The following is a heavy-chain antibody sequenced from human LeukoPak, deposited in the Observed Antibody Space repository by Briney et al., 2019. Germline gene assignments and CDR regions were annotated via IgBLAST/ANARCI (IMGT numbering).Heavy chain of an antibody. Sequence: SETLSLTCTVSGGSISSYYWSWIRQPPGKGLEWIGYIYYSGSTNYNPSLKSRVTISVDTSKNQFSLKPSSVPAADTAVYYCARGPLPATYFDYWGQGTLVTVSS. CDR3: ARGPLPATYFDY. CDR1: GGSISSYY. V-gene: IGHV4-59*01. J-gene: IGHJ4*02. CDR2: IYYSGST.